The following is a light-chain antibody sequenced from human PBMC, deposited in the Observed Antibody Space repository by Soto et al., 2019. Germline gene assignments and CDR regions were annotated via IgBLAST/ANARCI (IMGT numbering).Light chain of an antibody. Sequence: IVLTQSPATLSLSPGERATLSCRASQSVSSYLAWYQQKPGQSPRLLIYGGSTRATAIPDRFSSSGSGADFTLTISRLEPDDFAVYYCQQYGTSPPAITFGQGTRLEIK. CDR1: QSVSSY. V-gene: IGKV3-20*01. CDR3: QQYGTSPPAIT. CDR2: GGS. J-gene: IGKJ5*01.